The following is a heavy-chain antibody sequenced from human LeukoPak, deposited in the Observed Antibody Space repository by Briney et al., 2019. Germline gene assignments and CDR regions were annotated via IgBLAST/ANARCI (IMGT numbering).Heavy chain of an antibody. CDR1: GNSFGDYY. V-gene: IGHV4-4*07. Sequence: ASETLSLTCTVSGNSFGDYYWSWIRQPAGKGLEWIGRIYTSGSTTYNPSLKSRVTMSVDTSKSQFSLNLMSVTAADTAVYYCTRGAPGIAVAGTGNTFLPWFDPWGQGTLVTVSS. J-gene: IGHJ5*02. D-gene: IGHD6-19*01. CDR2: IYTSGST. CDR3: TRGAPGIAVAGTGNTFLPWFDP.